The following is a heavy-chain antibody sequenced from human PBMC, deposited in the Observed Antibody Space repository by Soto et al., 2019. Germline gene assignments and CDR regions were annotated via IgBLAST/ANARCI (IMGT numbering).Heavy chain of an antibody. CDR1: GGSISSGDYY. V-gene: IGHV4-30-4*01. Sequence: SETLSLTCTVSGGSISSGDYYWSWIRQPPGKGLEWIGYIYYSGSTYYNPSLKSRVTISVDTSKNQFSLKLSSVTAADTAVYYCARDLGANRIAARSNSFDPWGQGTLVTVSS. D-gene: IGHD6-6*01. CDR2: IYYSGST. CDR3: ARDLGANRIAARSNSFDP. J-gene: IGHJ5*02.